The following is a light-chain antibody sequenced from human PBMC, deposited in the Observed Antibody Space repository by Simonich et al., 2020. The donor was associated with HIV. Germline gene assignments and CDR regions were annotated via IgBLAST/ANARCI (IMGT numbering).Light chain of an antibody. Sequence: NFMLTQPHSVSESPGKTVTISCTRSSGSIAGNYVLWYQQRPGSAPTAGIYEDNPRPSGVPDRFSGSIDSSSNSASLTISGLKTEDEADYYCQSYDGSNHRVFGGGTKLTVL. CDR2: EDN. CDR1: SGSIAGNY. J-gene: IGLJ3*02. V-gene: IGLV6-57*03. CDR3: QSYDGSNHRV.